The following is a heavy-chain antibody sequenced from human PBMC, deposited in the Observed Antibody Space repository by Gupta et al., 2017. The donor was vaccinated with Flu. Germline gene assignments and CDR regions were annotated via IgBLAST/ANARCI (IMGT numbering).Heavy chain of an antibody. CDR1: GFSVSSNH. V-gene: IGHV3-53*04. CDR2: INSDGST. J-gene: IGHJ6*02. CDR3: ARDFRVVKALGAVPGNYYYYYGMDV. D-gene: IGHD6-19*01. Sequence: EVQLLESGGGLVQPGGSLRVSCAASGFSVSSNHMNWFRQAPGKGLEWVSLINSDGSTYYADSVKGRFTISRQNSKNTLDLQMNSLRAEDTAVYYCARDFRVVKALGAVPGNYYYYYGMDVWGQGTTVTVSS.